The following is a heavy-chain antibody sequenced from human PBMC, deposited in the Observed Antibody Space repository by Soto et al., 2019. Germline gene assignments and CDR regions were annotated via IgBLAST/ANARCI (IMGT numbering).Heavy chain of an antibody. J-gene: IGHJ4*02. D-gene: IGHD3-9*01. CDR2: IYPGDSDT. Sequence: GESLKISCKGSGYLFSSNWIAWVRQMPGKGLEWMGDIYPGDSDTTYSPSFAGQVTMSVDKSINSAYLHWRSLKASDSGIYYCARRDWVGHTPTTFDLWGQGTLVTVSS. V-gene: IGHV5-51*01. CDR1: GYLFSSNW. CDR3: ARRDWVGHTPTTFDL.